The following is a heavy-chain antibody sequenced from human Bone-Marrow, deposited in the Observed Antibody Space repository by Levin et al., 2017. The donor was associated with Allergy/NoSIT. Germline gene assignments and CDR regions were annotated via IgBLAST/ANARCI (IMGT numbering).Heavy chain of an antibody. Sequence: ASVKVSCKASGYSFTNYALSWVRQAPGQGLVWMGWINTNTGNPTYAQGFTGRFVFSLDTLVSTAYLQISSLKAEDTAMYYCAKIPVVAPGPSIMYFDYWGQGTRVTVSS. D-gene: IGHD2-2*01. V-gene: IGHV7-4-1*02. CDR1: GYSFTNYA. CDR2: INTNTGNP. J-gene: IGHJ4*02. CDR3: AKIPVVAPGPSIMYFDY.